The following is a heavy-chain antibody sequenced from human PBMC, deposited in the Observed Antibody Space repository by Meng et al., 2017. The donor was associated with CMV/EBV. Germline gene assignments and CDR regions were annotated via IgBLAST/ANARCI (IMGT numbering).Heavy chain of an antibody. Sequence: SETLSLTCTVSGGSISSSSYYWGWIRQPPGKGLEWIGSIYYSGSTYYNPSLKSRVTISVDTSKNQFSLKLSSVTAADTAVYYCAREDVVAGTVAFDIWGQGTMVTVSS. CDR3: AREDVVAGTVAFDI. CDR2: IYYSGST. V-gene: IGHV4-39*07. J-gene: IGHJ3*02. CDR1: GGSISSSSYY. D-gene: IGHD6-19*01.